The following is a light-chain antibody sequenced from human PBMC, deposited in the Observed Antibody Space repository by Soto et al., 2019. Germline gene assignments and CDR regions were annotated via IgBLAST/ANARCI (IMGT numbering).Light chain of an antibody. V-gene: IGKV3-20*01. CDR2: GAS. J-gene: IGKJ5*01. CDR3: QQYSSSPIT. CDR1: QGISSY. Sequence: TQSPSSFSASTGDRVTITCRASQGISSYLAWYQQKPGQAPRLLIYGASSRATGIPDRFSGGGSGTDFSLTISRLDPEDFAVYYCQQYSSSPITFGQGTRLEIK.